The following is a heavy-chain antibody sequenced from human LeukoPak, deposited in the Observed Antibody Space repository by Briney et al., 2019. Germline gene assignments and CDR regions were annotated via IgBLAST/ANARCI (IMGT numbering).Heavy chain of an antibody. CDR2: IYHSGST. D-gene: IGHD5-24*01. V-gene: IGHV4-38-2*01. Sequence: SETLSLTCAVSGYSISSGYYWGWIRQPPGKGLEWIGSIYHSGSTYYNPSLKSRVTISVDTSKNQFSLKLSSVTAADTAVYYCARSQRGWLQLPSFDYWGQGTLVTVS. CDR1: GYSISSGYY. J-gene: IGHJ4*02. CDR3: ARSQRGWLQLPSFDY.